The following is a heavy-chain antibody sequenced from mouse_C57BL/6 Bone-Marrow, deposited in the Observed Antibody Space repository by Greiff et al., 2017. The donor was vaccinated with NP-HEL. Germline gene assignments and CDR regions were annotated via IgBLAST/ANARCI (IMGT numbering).Heavy chain of an antibody. CDR1: GYTFTSYW. D-gene: IGHD1-1*01. V-gene: IGHV1-50*01. CDR2: IDPSDSYT. CDR3: ARSGIYDGFDY. Sequence: VQLQQPGAELVKPGASVKLSCKASGYTFTSYWMQWVKQRPGQGLEWIGEIDPSDSYTNYNQKFKGKATLTVDTSSSTAYMQLSSLTSEDSAVYDCARSGIYDGFDYWGQGTTLTVSS. J-gene: IGHJ2*01.